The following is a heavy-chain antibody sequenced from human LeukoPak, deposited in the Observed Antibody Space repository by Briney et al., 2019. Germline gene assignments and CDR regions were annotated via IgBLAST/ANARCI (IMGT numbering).Heavy chain of an antibody. D-gene: IGHD2-2*01. V-gene: IGHV3-23*01. Sequence: GGSLRLSCAASGFTFSSYAMSWVRQAPGKGLEWVSAISGSGGSTYYADSVKGRFTISRDNSKNTLYLQMNSLRAEDTAVYYCAKDLPPRLGSGSTSCYWGQGTLVTVSS. CDR1: GFTFSSYA. J-gene: IGHJ4*02. CDR2: ISGSGGST. CDR3: AKDLPPRLGSGSTSCY.